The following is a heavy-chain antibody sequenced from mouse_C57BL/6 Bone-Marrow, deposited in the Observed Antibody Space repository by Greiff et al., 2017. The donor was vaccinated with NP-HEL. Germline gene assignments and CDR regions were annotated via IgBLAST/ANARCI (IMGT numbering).Heavy chain of an antibody. Sequence: VQLQQSGPELVKPGASVKISCKASGYSFTGYYMNWVKQSPEKSLEWIGEINPSTGGTTYNQKFKAKATLTVDKSSSTAYMQLKSLTSEASAVYYCARGGGVYGYFDYWGQGTTLTVSS. V-gene: IGHV1-42*01. CDR2: INPSTGGT. CDR1: GYSFTGYY. J-gene: IGHJ2*01. CDR3: ARGGGVYGYFDY. D-gene: IGHD1-1*02.